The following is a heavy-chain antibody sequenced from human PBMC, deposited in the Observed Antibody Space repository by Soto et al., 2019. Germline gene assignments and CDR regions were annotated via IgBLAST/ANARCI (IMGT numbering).Heavy chain of an antibody. J-gene: IGHJ6*02. D-gene: IGHD5-12*01. V-gene: IGHV1-3*01. CDR3: ARGGYSGYDSEDAVENYGMDV. Sequence: ASVKVSCKASGYTFTSYAMHWVRQAPGQRLEWMGWINAGNGNTKYSQKFQGRVTITRDTSASTAYMELSSLRSEDTAVYYCARGGYSGYDSEDAVENYGMDVWGQGTTVTVSS. CDR2: INAGNGNT. CDR1: GYTFTSYA.